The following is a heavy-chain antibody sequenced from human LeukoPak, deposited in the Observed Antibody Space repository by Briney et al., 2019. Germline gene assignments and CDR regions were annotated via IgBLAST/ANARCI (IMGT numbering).Heavy chain of an antibody. V-gene: IGHV4-39*01. D-gene: IGHD6-19*01. CDR1: GGSISSSSYY. CDR2: IYYSGST. Sequence: PSETLSLTCTASGGSISSSSYYWGWIRQPPGKGLEWIGSIYYSGSTYYNPSLKSRVTISVDTSKNQFSLKLSSVTAADTAVYYCARRGWYYFDYWGQGTLVTVSS. J-gene: IGHJ4*02. CDR3: ARRGWYYFDY.